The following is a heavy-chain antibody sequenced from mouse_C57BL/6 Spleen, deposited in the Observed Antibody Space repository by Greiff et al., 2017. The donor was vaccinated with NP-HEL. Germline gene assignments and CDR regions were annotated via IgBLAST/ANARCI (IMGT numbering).Heavy chain of an antibody. D-gene: IGHD4-1*01. V-gene: IGHV1-53*01. CDR2: INPSNGGT. CDR3: ARGGTGTGYYFDY. Sequence: QVQLQQPGTELVKPGASVKLSCKASGYTFTSYWMHWVKQRPGQGLEWIGNINPSNGGTNYNEKFKSNATLTVDKSSSTAYMQLSSLTSEDSAVYYCARGGTGTGYYFDYWGQGTTLTVSS. J-gene: IGHJ2*01. CDR1: GYTFTSYW.